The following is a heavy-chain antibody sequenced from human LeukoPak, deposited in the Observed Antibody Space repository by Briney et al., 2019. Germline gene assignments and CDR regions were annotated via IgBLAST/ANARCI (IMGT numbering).Heavy chain of an antibody. V-gene: IGHV4-34*01. D-gene: IGHD3-22*01. CDR3: ARGPTLSYDSSGYYSYYFDY. J-gene: IGHJ4*02. CDR2: INHSGST. Sequence: SETLSLTCAVYGGSFSGYYWSWIRQPPGKGLEWIGEINHSGSTNYNPSLKSRVTISVDTSKNQFSLKLSSVTAADTAVYYCARGPTLSYDSSGYYSYYFDYWGQGTLVTVSS. CDR1: GGSFSGYY.